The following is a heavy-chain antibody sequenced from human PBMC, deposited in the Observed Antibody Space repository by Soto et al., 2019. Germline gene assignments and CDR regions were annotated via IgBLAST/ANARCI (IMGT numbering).Heavy chain of an antibody. J-gene: IGHJ6*02. CDR2: ISYDGSNT. V-gene: IGHV3-30*18. Sequence: QVHLVESGGGVVQPGWSLRLSCAASGFSISDYGMEWVRQAPGKGLEWVALISYDGSNTYYADSVKGRFTISRDNSKDTLFLQMTGLRREDTAVYYCAKGAGDRLSLGMDVWGQGTTGTVSS. CDR1: GFSISDYG. D-gene: IGHD1-26*01. CDR3: AKGAGDRLSLGMDV.